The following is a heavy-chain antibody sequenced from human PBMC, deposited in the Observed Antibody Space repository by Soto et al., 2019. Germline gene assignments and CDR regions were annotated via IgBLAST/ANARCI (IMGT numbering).Heavy chain of an antibody. D-gene: IGHD1-26*01. J-gene: IGHJ5*02. V-gene: IGHV4-39*01. CDR1: GDSISTSSYY. CDR2: FNPGGST. Sequence: SETLSLTCDVSGDSISTSSYYWSWIRQSPGKGLEWIGEFNPGGSTNYNPSLKSRLTISADRSTSQVSLRLTSVTAADAAVYFCARSAASFGGASYLGAWGQGTLVTVSS. CDR3: ARSAASFGGASYLGA.